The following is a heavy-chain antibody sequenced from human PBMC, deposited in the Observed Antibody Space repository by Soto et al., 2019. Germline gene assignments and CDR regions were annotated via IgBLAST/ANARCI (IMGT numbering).Heavy chain of an antibody. Sequence: SGGSLRLSCAASGFTFSSYGMHWVRQAPGKGLEWVAVIWYDGSNKYYADSVKGRFTISRDNSKNTLYLQMNSLRAEDTAVYYCARVVYYYDSSGYCDLWGQVTIFTVS. J-gene: IGHJ3*01. CDR1: GFTFSSYG. CDR2: IWYDGSNK. D-gene: IGHD3-22*01. CDR3: ARVVYYYDSSGYCDL. V-gene: IGHV3-33*01.